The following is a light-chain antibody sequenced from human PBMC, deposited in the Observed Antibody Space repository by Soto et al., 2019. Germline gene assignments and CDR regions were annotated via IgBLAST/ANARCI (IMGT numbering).Light chain of an antibody. J-gene: IGKJ1*01. CDR2: GAS. CDR3: QQYKSFWT. Sequence: EIVMTQSPATLSVSPGERATLSCRASQSVSINLAWYQQKPGQAPRLLIYGASTRATGIPARFSGSGSGTEFTLTISSLQSEDFATYYCQQYKSFWTFGQGSKVDI. CDR1: QSVSIN. V-gene: IGKV3-15*01.